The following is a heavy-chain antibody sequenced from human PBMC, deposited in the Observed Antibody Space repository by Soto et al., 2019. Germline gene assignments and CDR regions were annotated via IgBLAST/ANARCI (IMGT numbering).Heavy chain of an antibody. CDR3: AKYQIYGSGSYYPTDYYYYGMDV. J-gene: IGHJ6*02. CDR1: GFTFSSYA. D-gene: IGHD3-10*01. V-gene: IGHV3-23*01. CDR2: ISGSGGST. Sequence: GGSLRLSCAASGFTFSSYAMSWVRQAPGKGLEWVSAISGSGGSTYYADSVKGRFTISRDNSKNTLYLQMNSLRAEDTAVYYCAKYQIYGSGSYYPTDYYYYGMDVWGQGTTVTVSS.